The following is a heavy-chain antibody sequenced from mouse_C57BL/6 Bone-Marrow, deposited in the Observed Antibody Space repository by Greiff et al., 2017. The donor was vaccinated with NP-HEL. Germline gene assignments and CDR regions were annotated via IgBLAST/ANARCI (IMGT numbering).Heavy chain of an antibody. Sequence: EVQLQQSGTVLARPGASVKMSCKTSGYTFPSYWMHWVKQRPGQGLEWIGAIYPGHSDTSSNQKFKGKAQLTAATSASTAYMELSSLTNEDSAVYYCTRFTTVVGPYAMDYWGQGTSVTVSS. CDR1: GYTFPSYW. CDR2: IYPGHSDT. CDR3: TRFTTVVGPYAMDY. V-gene: IGHV1-5*01. D-gene: IGHD1-1*01. J-gene: IGHJ4*01.